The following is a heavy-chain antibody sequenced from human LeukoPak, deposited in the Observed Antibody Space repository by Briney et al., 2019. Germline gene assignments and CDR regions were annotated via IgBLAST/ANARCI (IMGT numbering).Heavy chain of an antibody. CDR2: VIPIFGTA. CDR1: GGTFSSYA. CDR3: AGDYRDAFDI. J-gene: IGHJ3*02. V-gene: IGHV1-69*05. D-gene: IGHD1-14*01. Sequence: SVKVSCKASGGTFSSYAISWVRQAPGQGLEWMGGVIPIFGTANYAQKFQGRVTITTDESTSTAYMELSSLRSEDTAVYYCAGDYRDAFDIWGQGTMVTVSS.